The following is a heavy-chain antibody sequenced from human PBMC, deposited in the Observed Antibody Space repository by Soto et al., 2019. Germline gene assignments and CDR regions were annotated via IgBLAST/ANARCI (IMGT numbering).Heavy chain of an antibody. J-gene: IGHJ4*01. D-gene: IGHD2-15*01. V-gene: IGHV4-30-2*01. Sequence: QLQLQESGSGLVKPSQTLSLTCDVSGGSISSGGYSWTWIRQPPGKGLEWIGYIYHSGSAYYNPSLTSRVSMSVDRSRNQCSLRLSSVTAADTAGYYCGRARGSIDYWRRGILVNVSS. CDR3: GRARGSIDY. CDR1: GGSISSGGYS. CDR2: IYHSGSA.